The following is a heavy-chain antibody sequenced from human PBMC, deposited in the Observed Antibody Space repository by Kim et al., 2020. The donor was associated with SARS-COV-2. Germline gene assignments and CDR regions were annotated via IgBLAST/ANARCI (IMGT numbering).Heavy chain of an antibody. Sequence: SETLSLTCAVSGGSISSGGYSWSWIRQPPGKGLEWIGYIYHSGSTYYNPSLKSRVTISVDRSKNQFSLKLSSVTAADTAVYYCARGIKGVRGVTYYYMDVWGKGTTVTVSS. CDR1: GGSISSGGYS. V-gene: IGHV4-30-2*01. D-gene: IGHD3-10*01. CDR2: IYHSGST. J-gene: IGHJ6*03. CDR3: ARGIKGVRGVTYYYMDV.